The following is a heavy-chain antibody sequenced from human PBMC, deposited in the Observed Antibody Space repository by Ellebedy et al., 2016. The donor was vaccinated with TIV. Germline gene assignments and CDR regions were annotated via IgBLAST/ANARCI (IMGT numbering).Heavy chain of an antibody. J-gene: IGHJ4*02. CDR1: GYSFTSYW. D-gene: IGHD3-3*01. CDR2: IYPGDSDT. CDR3: ARRPFRSRSLYDY. Sequence: PGGSLRLSCKGSGYSFTSYWAGWVRQMPGKGLAWMGLIYPGDSDTRYSPSFQGQVTISADKSISTAYLQWSSLKASDTAMYYCARRPFRSRSLYDYWGQGTLVTVSS. V-gene: IGHV5-51*01.